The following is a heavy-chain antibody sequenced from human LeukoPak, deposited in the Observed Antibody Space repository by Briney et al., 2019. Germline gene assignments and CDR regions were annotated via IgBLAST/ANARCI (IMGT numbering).Heavy chain of an antibody. CDR2: ISAGGGTT. CDR3: ASREWTNAFDI. CDR1: GFTVSSNY. J-gene: IGHJ3*02. V-gene: IGHV3-66*01. D-gene: IGHD3-3*01. Sequence: GGSLRLSCAASGFTVSSNYMSWVRQAPGKGLEWVSIISAGGGTTYYADSVRGRFTISRDNSKNTLYLQMNSLRAEDTAVYYCASREWTNAFDIWGQGTMVTVSS.